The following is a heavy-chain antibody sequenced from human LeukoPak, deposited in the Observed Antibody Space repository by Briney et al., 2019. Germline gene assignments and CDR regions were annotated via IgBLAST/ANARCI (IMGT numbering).Heavy chain of an antibody. CDR3: ARPRYTNSQDAFDI. CDR1: GHTFTSYG. CDR2: ISAYNGNT. J-gene: IGHJ3*02. V-gene: IGHV1-18*01. Sequence: ASVKVSCKASGHTFTSYGISWVRQAPGQGLEWMGWISAYNGNTNYAQKLQGRVTMTTDTSTSTAYMELRSLRSDDTAVYYCARPRYTNSQDAFDIWGQGTMVTVSS. D-gene: IGHD3-9*01.